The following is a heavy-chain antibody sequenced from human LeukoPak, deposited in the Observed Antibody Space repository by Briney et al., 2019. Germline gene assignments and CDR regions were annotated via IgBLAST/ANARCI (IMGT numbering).Heavy chain of an antibody. CDR1: GFTFSSYS. Sequence: GGSLRLSCAASGFTFSSYSMNWVRQAPGKGLEWVSSISSSSSYIHYADSVKGRFTISRDNAKNSLYLQMNSLRAEDTAVYYCARVSAYFDYWGQGTLVTVSS. CDR3: ARVSAYFDY. CDR2: ISSSSSYI. J-gene: IGHJ4*02. V-gene: IGHV3-21*01. D-gene: IGHD2-2*01.